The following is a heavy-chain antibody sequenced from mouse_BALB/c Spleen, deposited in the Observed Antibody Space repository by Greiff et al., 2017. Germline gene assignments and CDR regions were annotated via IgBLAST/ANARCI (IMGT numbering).Heavy chain of an antibody. Sequence: EVQLLQSGAGLVKPGGSLKLSCAASGFTFTSYAMPWVRQSPEKRLEWVAEISSGGGYTYYPDTVTGRFTISRDNAKNTLYLEMSSVRSEDTAMYYCARDESYYGYAWFAYWGQGTLVTVSA. CDR2: ISSGGGYT. CDR1: GFTFTSYA. D-gene: IGHD2-14*01. J-gene: IGHJ3*01. CDR3: ARDESYYGYAWFAY. V-gene: IGHV5-9-4*01.